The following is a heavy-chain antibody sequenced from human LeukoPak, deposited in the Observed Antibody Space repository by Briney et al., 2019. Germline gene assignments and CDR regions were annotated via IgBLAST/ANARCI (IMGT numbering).Heavy chain of an antibody. Sequence: SETLSLTCAVYGGSFSGYYWSWIRQPPGKGLEWIGEVHHSGSTNYNPSLKSRVTISVDTSKNQFSLKPSSVTAADTAVYYCARGDGYNSRRFDPWGQGTLVTVSS. J-gene: IGHJ5*02. D-gene: IGHD5-24*01. CDR1: GGSFSGYY. V-gene: IGHV4-34*01. CDR2: VHHSGST. CDR3: ARGDGYNSRRFDP.